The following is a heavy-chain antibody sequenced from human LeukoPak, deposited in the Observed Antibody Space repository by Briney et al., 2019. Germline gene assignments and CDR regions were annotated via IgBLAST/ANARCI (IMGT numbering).Heavy chain of an antibody. J-gene: IGHJ6*03. V-gene: IGHV4-34*01. Sequence: SETLSLTCAVSARSVSGYYWSWIRQPPGKGLEWIGEINHSGSTNYNPSLGRQVTISVGTTKNPLALTLRSVTAADAAVYYCARGGGDYSMDGWGRGTTVTASS. CDR3: ARGGGDYSMDG. CDR1: ARSVSGYY. CDR2: INHSGST. D-gene: IGHD3-16*01.